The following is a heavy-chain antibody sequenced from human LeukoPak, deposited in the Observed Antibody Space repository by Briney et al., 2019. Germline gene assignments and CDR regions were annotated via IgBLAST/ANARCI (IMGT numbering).Heavy chain of an antibody. Sequence: GASVKVSCKASGYTFTGYYMHWVRQAPGQGLEWMGWINPNSGNTGYAQKFQGRVTITRNTSISTAYMELSSLRSEDTAVYYCARVANYYDNTARYWYFDLWGRGTLVTVSS. CDR1: GYTFTGYY. D-gene: IGHD3-22*01. CDR3: ARVANYYDNTARYWYFDL. J-gene: IGHJ2*01. V-gene: IGHV1-8*03. CDR2: INPNSGNT.